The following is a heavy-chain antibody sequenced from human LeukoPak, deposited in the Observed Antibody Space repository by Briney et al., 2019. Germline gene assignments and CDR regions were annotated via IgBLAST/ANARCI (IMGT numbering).Heavy chain of an antibody. CDR2: IYSGGST. D-gene: IGHD3-10*01. CDR1: GFTFSSYA. Sequence: GGSLRLSCAASGFTFSSYAMSWVRQAPGKGLEWVSVIYSGGSTYYADSVKGRFTISRDNSKNTLYLQMNSLRAEDTAVYYCARDRYGSGSYYNNWGQGTLVTVSS. J-gene: IGHJ4*02. CDR3: ARDRYGSGSYYNN. V-gene: IGHV3-53*01.